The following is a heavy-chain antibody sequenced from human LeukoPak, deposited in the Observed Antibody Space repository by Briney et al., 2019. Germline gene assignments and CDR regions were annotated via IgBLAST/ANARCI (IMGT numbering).Heavy chain of an antibody. D-gene: IGHD4-11*01. CDR3: VADY. CDR2: IIPILGIA. CDR1: GGTFSSYT. Sequence: SVKVSCKASGGTFSSYTISWVRQAPGQWLEWMGRIIPILGIANYAQKFQGRVTIRSEDTAVYYCARDPPGTVTTGISVASVADYWGQGTLVTVSS. V-gene: IGHV1-69*02. J-gene: IGHJ4*02.